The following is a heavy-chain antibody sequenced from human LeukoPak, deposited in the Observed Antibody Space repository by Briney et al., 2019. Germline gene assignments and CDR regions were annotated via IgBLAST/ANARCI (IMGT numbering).Heavy chain of an antibody. D-gene: IGHD3-9*01. J-gene: IGHJ4*02. CDR2: ISGSGGST. CDR3: AKNGYFDWFIDY. V-gene: IGHV3-23*01. CDR1: GFTFSSYG. Sequence: GGSVRLSCAASGFTFSSYGMSWVRQAPGKGLEWVSAISGSGGSTYYADSVKGRFTISRDNSKNTLYLQMNSLRAEDTAVYYCAKNGYFDWFIDYWGQGTLVTVSS.